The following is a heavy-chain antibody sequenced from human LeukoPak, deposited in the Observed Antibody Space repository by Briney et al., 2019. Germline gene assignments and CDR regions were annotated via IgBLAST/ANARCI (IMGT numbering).Heavy chain of an antibody. CDR2: IYSGGST. CDR1: GFTFDDYA. V-gene: IGHV3-66*04. Sequence: GGSLRLSCAASGFTFDDYAMHWVRQAPGKGLEWVSIIYSGGSTYYADSVKGRFTISRDNSKNTLYLQMNSLRAEDTAVYYCARLGIAAASSYSNWGQGTLVTVSS. D-gene: IGHD6-13*01. CDR3: ARLGIAAASSYSN. J-gene: IGHJ4*02.